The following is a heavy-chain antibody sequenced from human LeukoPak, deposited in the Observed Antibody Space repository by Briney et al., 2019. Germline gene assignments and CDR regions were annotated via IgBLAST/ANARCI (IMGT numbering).Heavy chain of an antibody. CDR3: ARGRLLRFLEWFFDY. Sequence: SETLSLTSAVYGGSFSGYYWSWIRQPPGKGLEWIGEINHSGSTNYNPSLKSRVTISVDTSKNQFSLKLSSVTAADTAVYYCARGRLLRFLEWFFDYWGQGTLVTVSS. J-gene: IGHJ4*02. D-gene: IGHD3-3*01. CDR1: GGSFSGYY. CDR2: INHSGST. V-gene: IGHV4-34*01.